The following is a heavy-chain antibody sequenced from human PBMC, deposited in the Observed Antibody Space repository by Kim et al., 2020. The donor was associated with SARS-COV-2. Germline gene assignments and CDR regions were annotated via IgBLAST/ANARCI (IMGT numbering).Heavy chain of an antibody. D-gene: IGHD2-2*01. CDR2: VVTPGSST. CDR1: GFTFSDYG. J-gene: IGHJ4*02. V-gene: IGHV3-23*01. Sequence: GGSLRLSCAASGFTFSDYGMGWVRQVPGKGLEWVSNVVTPGSSTYYADSVKGRFTISRDNSNNTLYLQMNSLGADDTAVYYCAKRLEVPSGMIYFDSWRQGALVTVSS. CDR3: AKRLEVPSGMIYFDS.